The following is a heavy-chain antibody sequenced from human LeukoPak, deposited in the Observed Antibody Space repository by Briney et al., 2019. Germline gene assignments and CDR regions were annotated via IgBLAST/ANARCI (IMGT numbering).Heavy chain of an antibody. V-gene: IGHV3-23*01. J-gene: IGHJ4*02. CDR1: GFTFGSYA. CDR2: ISGSGSGT. CDR3: AKYCSAANCYHGIDY. D-gene: IGHD2-15*01. Sequence: GGSLRLSCAASGFTFGSYAMSWVRQAPGKGLEWVSAISGSGSGTYYADSVTGRFTISRDNSMNTLYLHMNSLRAEDTAVYYCAKYCSAANCYHGIDYWGQGTLVTVSS.